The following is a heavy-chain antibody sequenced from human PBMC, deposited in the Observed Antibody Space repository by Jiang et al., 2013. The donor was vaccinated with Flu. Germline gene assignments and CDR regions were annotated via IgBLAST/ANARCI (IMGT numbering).Heavy chain of an antibody. CDR3: ARNLRVGGWLGWET. J-gene: IGHJ4*02. CDR2: IIPIFGTA. CDR1: GGTFSSYA. Sequence: GAEVKKPGASVKVSCKASGGTFSSYAISWVRQAPGQGLEWMGGIIPIFGTANYAQKFQGRVTITADESTSTAYMELSSLRSEDTAVYYCARNLRVGGWLGWETWGQGTLVTVSS. V-gene: IGHV1-69*13. D-gene: IGHD6-19*01.